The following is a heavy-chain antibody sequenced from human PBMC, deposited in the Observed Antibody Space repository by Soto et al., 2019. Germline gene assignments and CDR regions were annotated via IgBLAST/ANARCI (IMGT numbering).Heavy chain of an antibody. CDR1: GGTFSSYA. Sequence: ASVKVSCKASGGTFSSYAISWVRQAPGQGLEWMGGIIPIFGTANYAQKFQGRVTITADESTSTAYMELSSLRSEDTAVYYCARGPFHYYDSSGYYFDYWGQGTLVTVSS. V-gene: IGHV1-69*13. CDR2: IIPIFGTA. CDR3: ARGPFHYYDSSGYYFDY. D-gene: IGHD3-22*01. J-gene: IGHJ4*02.